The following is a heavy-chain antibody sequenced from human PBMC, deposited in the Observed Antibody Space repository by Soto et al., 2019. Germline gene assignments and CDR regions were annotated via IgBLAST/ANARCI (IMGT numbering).Heavy chain of an antibody. CDR3: ARGRPMITFGGVIVHAFDI. Sequence: QVQLQQWGAGLLKPSETLSLTCAVYGGSFSGYYWSWIRQPPGKGLEWIGEINHSGSTNYNPSLKRRITIAVDTSKTQFSLKMSSVTAADTAVDYCARGRPMITFGGVIVHAFDIWGQGTMVTVSS. D-gene: IGHD3-16*02. CDR1: GGSFSGYY. J-gene: IGHJ3*02. CDR2: INHSGST. V-gene: IGHV4-34*01.